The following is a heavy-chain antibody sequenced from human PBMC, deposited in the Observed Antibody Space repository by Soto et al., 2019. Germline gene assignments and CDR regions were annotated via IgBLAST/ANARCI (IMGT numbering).Heavy chain of an antibody. D-gene: IGHD6-19*01. CDR3: AKDGQWLTPTNFDH. CDR2: ISNIAGRA. J-gene: IGHJ4*02. CDR1: GFTFTKYA. Sequence: PGGSLRLSCAASGFTFTKYAMSWVRQAPGKGLQWVAYISNIAGRAAYADSVKGRFTILRDNSNNTLYLQMNTLRAEDTAVYYSAKDGQWLTPTNFDHRGQGALVTVSS. V-gene: IGHV3-23*01.